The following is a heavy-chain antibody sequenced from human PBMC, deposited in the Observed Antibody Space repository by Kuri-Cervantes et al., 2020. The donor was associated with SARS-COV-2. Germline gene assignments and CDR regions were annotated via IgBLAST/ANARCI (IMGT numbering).Heavy chain of an antibody. D-gene: IGHD3-3*01. J-gene: IGHJ4*02. V-gene: IGHV3-30-3*01. CDR3: AKAYNFWNYFDH. CDR2: ISYDGSNK. Sequence: LSLTCAASGFTFSSYAMHWVRQAPGKGLEWVAVISYDGSNKYYADSVKGRFTISRDNSKNTLYLQMNSLRAEDTAVYYCAKAYNFWNYFDHWGQGTRVTVSS. CDR1: GFTFSSYA.